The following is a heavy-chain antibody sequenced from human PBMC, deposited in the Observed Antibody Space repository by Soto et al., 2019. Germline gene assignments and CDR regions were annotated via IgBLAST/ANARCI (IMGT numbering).Heavy chain of an antibody. J-gene: IGHJ5*02. Sequence: ASVKVSCKTSGYFLNDYHMHWLRKDHGQGLEWMGWINPKNGDTNHAQKFQDSVTMTRDTSIRTVYIELSRLTSDDTAVQHCAREAGGSNIGAVFPDLRAQGTLVTVS. CDR2: INPKNGDT. CDR3: AREAGGSNIGAVFPDL. CDR1: GYFLNDYH. V-gene: IGHV1-2*02. D-gene: IGHD2-2*01.